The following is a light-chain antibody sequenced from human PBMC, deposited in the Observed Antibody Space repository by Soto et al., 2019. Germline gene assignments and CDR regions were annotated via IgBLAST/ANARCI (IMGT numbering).Light chain of an antibody. CDR1: ETIIDY. CDR2: SAS. Sequence: AAGDSVTITCRASETIIDYLNWYQQQPGEAPKLLIFSASSLHSGVPSRFRGSGSGTHFTLTISSLQPEDFATYFCQQSFSAPRTFGQGTKLQAK. V-gene: IGKV1-39*01. CDR3: QQSFSAPRT. J-gene: IGKJ2*01.